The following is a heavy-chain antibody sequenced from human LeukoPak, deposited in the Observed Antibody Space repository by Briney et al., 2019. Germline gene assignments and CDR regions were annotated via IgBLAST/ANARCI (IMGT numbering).Heavy chain of an antibody. D-gene: IGHD3-10*02. J-gene: IGHJ4*02. CDR2: IKPDGSES. CDR1: GFTFNTYW. V-gene: IGHV3-7*01. CDR3: ARDVRSGLNYFVFADY. Sequence: GGSLRLSCAASGFTFNTYWMSWVRQAPGKGLQWVANIKPDGSESYYADSVKGRFSISRDNTKNSLYLQMNSLRAEDTAVYYCARDVRSGLNYFVFADYWGQGTLVTVSS.